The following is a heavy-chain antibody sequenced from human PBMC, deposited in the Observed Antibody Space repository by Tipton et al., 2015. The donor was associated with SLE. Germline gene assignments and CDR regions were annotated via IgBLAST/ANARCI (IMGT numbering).Heavy chain of an antibody. Sequence: TLSLTCAVYGGSFSGYYWSWIRQPPGKGLEWIGRIYTSGSTNYNPSLKSRVTISVDTSKNQFSLKLSSVTAADTAVYYCAREGSSCLFQHWGQGTLVTVSS. CDR3: AREGSSCLFQH. D-gene: IGHD6-13*01. V-gene: IGHV4-59*10. CDR2: IYTSGST. J-gene: IGHJ1*01. CDR1: GGSFSGYY.